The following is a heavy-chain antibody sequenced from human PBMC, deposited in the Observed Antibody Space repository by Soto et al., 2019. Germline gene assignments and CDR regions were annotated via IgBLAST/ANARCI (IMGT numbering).Heavy chain of an antibody. V-gene: IGHV4-31*03. J-gene: IGHJ5*02. CDR3: ARALTGYSVSNWFDP. D-gene: IGHD2-15*01. CDR2: IYYSGST. Sequence: QVQLQESGPGLVKPSQTLSLTCTVSGCSISSGVYYWSWIRQHPGKGLEWTGDIYYSGSTYYNPSLKSRVTLSVDTSKNQFSLRLSSVTAADTAVYYCARALTGYSVSNWFDPWGQGTLVTVSA. CDR1: GCSISSGVYY.